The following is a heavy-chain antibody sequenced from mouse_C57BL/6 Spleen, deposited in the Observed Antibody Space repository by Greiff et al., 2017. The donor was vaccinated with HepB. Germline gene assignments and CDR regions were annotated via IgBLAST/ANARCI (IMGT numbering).Heavy chain of an antibody. CDR2: IDPSDSYT. J-gene: IGHJ1*03. CDR3: ARGGRSDDGYHGWDFDV. D-gene: IGHD2-3*01. CDR1: GYTFTSYW. Sequence: QVQLQQPGAELVMPGASVKLSCKASGYTFTSYWMHWVKQRPGQGLEWIGEIDPSDSYTNYNQKFKGKSTLTVDQSSSTAYMQLSSLTSEDSAVYYCARGGRSDDGYHGWDFDVWGTGTTVTVSS. V-gene: IGHV1-69*01.